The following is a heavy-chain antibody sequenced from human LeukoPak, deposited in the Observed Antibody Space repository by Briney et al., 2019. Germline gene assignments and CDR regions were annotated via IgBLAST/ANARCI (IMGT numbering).Heavy chain of an antibody. V-gene: IGHV4-39*01. CDR1: GGSISSSSYY. Sequence: KPSETLSLTCTVSGGSISSSSYYWGWIRQPPGKGLEWIGSIYYSGSTYYNPSLKSRVTISVDTSKNQFSLKLSSVTAADTAVYYCARHSYSSGWHDSHFDYWGQGTLVTVSS. J-gene: IGHJ4*02. CDR2: IYYSGST. D-gene: IGHD6-19*01. CDR3: ARHSYSSGWHDSHFDY.